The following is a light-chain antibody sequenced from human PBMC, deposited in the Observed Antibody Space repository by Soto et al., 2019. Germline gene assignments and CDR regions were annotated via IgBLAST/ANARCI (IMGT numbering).Light chain of an antibody. CDR3: QTWGTGPWV. CDR1: SGHSSYA. CDR2: LNSDGSH. V-gene: IGLV4-69*01. Sequence: QLVLTQSPSASASLGASVKLTCTLSSGHSSYAIAWHQQQPEKGPRYLMKLNSDGSHSKGDGIPDRFSGSSSGAERYPTISSLQSEDEADYYCQTWGTGPWVFGGGTKVTVL. J-gene: IGLJ3*02.